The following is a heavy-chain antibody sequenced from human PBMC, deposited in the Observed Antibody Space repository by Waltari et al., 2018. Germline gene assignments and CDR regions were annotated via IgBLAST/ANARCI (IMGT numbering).Heavy chain of an antibody. D-gene: IGHD2-2*01. J-gene: IGHJ6*02. CDR3: ARYAPPYYYYYYGMDV. CDR1: GGTFSSYA. Sequence: QVQLVQSGAEVKKPGSSVKVSCQASGGTFSSYAISWVRQAPGQGLEWMGGIIPICGTAKYAQKVQGRVTITADEATSTAYMELSSLRSEDTAVYYCARYAPPYYYYYYGMDVWGQGTTVTVSS. V-gene: IGHV1-69*01. CDR2: IIPICGTA.